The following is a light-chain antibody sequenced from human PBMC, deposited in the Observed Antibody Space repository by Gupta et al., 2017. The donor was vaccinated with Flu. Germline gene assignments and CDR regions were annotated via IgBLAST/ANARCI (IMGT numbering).Light chain of an antibody. Sequence: DIQMTQSPSSLSASVGDRVTITCRASQSIITYLHWYQQKPGRAPKLLISAASRLRSGVPARFSGSGSGTDFTFTISNLQPEDFAIYYCQQSYSSPPHFGQGTKVEIK. CDR2: AAS. CDR1: QSIITY. CDR3: QQSYSSPPH. V-gene: IGKV1-39*01. J-gene: IGKJ2*01.